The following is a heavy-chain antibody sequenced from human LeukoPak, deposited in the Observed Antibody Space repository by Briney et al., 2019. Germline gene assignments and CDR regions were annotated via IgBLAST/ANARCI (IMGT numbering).Heavy chain of an antibody. V-gene: IGHV3-30-3*01. Sequence: GRCLRLSCAAPGFSFSSYAMRWVCQGPGKGLGWVSVISYDGSNKYYADSVKGRVTISRDNSKNTLYLQMNSLRAEDTAVYYCARVLWIQCPYGMDVWGRGTTVTVSS. D-gene: IGHD5-18*01. CDR2: ISYDGSNK. CDR1: GFSFSSYA. CDR3: ARVLWIQCPYGMDV. J-gene: IGHJ6*02.